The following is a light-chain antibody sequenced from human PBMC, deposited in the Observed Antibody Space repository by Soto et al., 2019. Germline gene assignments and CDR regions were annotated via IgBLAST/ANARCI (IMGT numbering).Light chain of an antibody. J-gene: IGLJ1*01. V-gene: IGLV2-14*01. CDR3: TSYTRSSPLV. CDR2: EVV. CDR1: SSDVGGYNY. Sequence: QSALTQPASVSGSPGQSITISCTGTSSDVGGYNYVSWYQHHPGKAPKLMIYEVVNRPSGVSNRFSGSKSGNTASLTISGLQAEVEAGYYCTSYTRSSPLVFGTGTKVTVL.